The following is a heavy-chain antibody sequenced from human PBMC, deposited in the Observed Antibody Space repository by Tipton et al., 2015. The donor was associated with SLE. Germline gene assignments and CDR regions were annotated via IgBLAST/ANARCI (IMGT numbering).Heavy chain of an antibody. CDR2: IKEDGSEK. Sequence: SLRLSCAASGFMFRSYCMSWVRQAPGKGLEWVANIKEDGSEKYYVDSVKGRFTISKDNANNSLYLQMSSLRADDTAVYYRARTRFIDYWGQGSLVTVSS. J-gene: IGHJ4*02. CDR1: GFMFRSYC. D-gene: IGHD3-3*01. V-gene: IGHV3-7*01. CDR3: ARTRFIDY.